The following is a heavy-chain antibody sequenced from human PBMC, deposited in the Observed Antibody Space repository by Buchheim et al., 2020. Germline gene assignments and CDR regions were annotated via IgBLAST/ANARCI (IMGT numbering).Heavy chain of an antibody. CDR3: GSEIFGVVAPGYGIDY. CDR1: GFTFSSYG. Sequence: QVQLVESGGGVVQPGRSLRLSCAASGFTFSSYGMHWVRQAPGKGLEWVAVISYDGSNKYYADSVKGRFTISRDNSKNTLYLQMNSLRAEDTAVYYCGSEIFGVVAPGYGIDYWGQGTL. J-gene: IGHJ4*02. D-gene: IGHD3-3*01. CDR2: ISYDGSNK. V-gene: IGHV3-30*03.